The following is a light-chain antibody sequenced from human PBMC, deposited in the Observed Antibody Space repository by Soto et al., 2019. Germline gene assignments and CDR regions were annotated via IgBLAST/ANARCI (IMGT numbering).Light chain of an antibody. J-gene: IGLJ2*01. V-gene: IGLV2-8*01. CDR1: SSDVGGYNY. Sequence: QSALTQPPSASGSPGQSVTISCTGMSSDVGGYNYVSWYQQHPGKAPQLMIYEVSKRPSGVPDRFSGSKSGNTASLTVSGLQAEAEADYYCSSYAGANSVVFGGGTKLPVL. CDR2: EVS. CDR3: SSYAGANSVV.